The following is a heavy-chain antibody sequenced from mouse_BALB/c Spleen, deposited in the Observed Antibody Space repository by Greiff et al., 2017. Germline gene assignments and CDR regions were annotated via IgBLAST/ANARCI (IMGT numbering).Heavy chain of an antibody. Sequence: EVQGVESGGGLVKPGGSLKLSCAASGFTFSDYYMYWVRQTPEKRLEWVATISDGGSYTYYPDSVKGRFTISRDNAKNNLYLQMSSLKSEDTAMYYGARDYYGSSYGFAYWGQGTLVTVSA. CDR1: GFTFSDYY. J-gene: IGHJ3*01. D-gene: IGHD1-1*01. V-gene: IGHV5-4*02. CDR2: ISDGGSYT. CDR3: ARDYYGSSYGFAY.